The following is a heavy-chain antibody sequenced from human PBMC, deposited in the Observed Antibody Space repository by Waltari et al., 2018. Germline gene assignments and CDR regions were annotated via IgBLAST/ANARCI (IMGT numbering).Heavy chain of an antibody. D-gene: IGHD2-15*01. CDR3: AIQGYCSGGSCNQYYYYGMDV. CDR2: IIPIFGTA. J-gene: IGHJ6*02. CDR1: GGTFSSYA. Sequence: QVQLVQSGAEVKKPGASVKVSCKACGGTFSSYAIRWVRKAPDQSLAWIGRIIPIFGTANYAEKFQGGVTITADESTSTAYMELSSLRSEDTAVYYCAIQGYCSGGSCNQYYYYGMDVWGQGTTVTVSS. V-gene: IGHV1-69*15.